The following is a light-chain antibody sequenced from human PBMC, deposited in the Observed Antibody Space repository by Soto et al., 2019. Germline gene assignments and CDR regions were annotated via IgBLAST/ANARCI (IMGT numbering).Light chain of an antibody. J-gene: IGKJ1*01. Sequence: EIVLTQSPGTLSASPGERATLSCRASQSVSSNLAWFQHKPGQAPRLLIFAASTRASGVPARFRGSGSGTDFILTITSLQSEDFAVYYCQQYWHWPRTFGQGTKVDIK. V-gene: IGKV3-15*01. CDR2: AAS. CDR1: QSVSSN. CDR3: QQYWHWPRT.